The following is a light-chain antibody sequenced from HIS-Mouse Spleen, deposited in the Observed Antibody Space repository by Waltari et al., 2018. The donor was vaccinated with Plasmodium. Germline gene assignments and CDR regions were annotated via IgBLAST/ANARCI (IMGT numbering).Light chain of an antibody. Sequence: SYELTQPPSVSVSPGQTARITCSGDALPKKYAYWDQQKSGQAPVLVIYEDSKRPSGIPERFSGSSSGKIATLTISGAQVEDEADYYCYSTDSSGNHRVFGGGTKLTVL. J-gene: IGLJ3*02. CDR2: EDS. CDR1: ALPKKY. CDR3: YSTDSSGNHRV. V-gene: IGLV3-10*01.